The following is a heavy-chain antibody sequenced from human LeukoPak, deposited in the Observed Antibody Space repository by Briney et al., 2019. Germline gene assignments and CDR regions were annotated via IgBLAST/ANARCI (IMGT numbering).Heavy chain of an antibody. CDR1: GFTFSSYS. D-gene: IGHD1-26*01. Sequence: TGGSLRLSCAASGFTFSSYSMNWVRQAPGKGLEWVSSISSSSSYIYYADSVKGRFTISRDNAKNSLYLQMNSLRAEDTAVYYRARIAMGAFDIWGQGTMVTVSS. V-gene: IGHV3-21*01. CDR3: ARIAMGAFDI. CDR2: ISSSSSYI. J-gene: IGHJ3*02.